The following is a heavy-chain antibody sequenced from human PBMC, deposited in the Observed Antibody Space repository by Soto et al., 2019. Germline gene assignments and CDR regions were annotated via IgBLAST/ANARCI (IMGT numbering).Heavy chain of an antibody. D-gene: IGHD6-19*01. Sequence: GGSLRLSCASSGFTFSSYSMNLVRQAPGKGLEWVSSISSSSYIYYADSVKGRFTISRDNAKNSLYLQMNSLRAEDTAVYYCASGIAVAGQPYWGQGTLVTVSS. J-gene: IGHJ4*02. CDR2: ISSSSYI. V-gene: IGHV3-21*01. CDR1: GFTFSSYS. CDR3: ASGIAVAGQPY.